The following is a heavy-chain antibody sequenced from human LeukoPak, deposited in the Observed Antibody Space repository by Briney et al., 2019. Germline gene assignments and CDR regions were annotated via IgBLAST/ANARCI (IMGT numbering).Heavy chain of an antibody. CDR3: AKEASRDCSGGSCYYYGMDV. Sequence: GRSLGLSCAASGFTFSSYGMHWVRQAPGKGLEGVAVISYDGINKYYADSVKGRFTISRDNSKNTLYLQMNSLRAEDTAVYYCAKEASRDCSGGSCYYYGMDVWGKGTTVTVSS. V-gene: IGHV3-30*18. D-gene: IGHD2-15*01. J-gene: IGHJ6*04. CDR2: ISYDGINK. CDR1: GFTFSSYG.